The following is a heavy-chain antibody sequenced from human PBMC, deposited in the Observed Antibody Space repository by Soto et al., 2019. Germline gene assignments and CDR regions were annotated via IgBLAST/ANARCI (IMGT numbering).Heavy chain of an antibody. CDR1: GGTFSSYT. Sequence: QVQLVQSGAEVKKPGSSVKVSCKASGGTFSSYTISWVRQAPGQGLEWMGRIIPILVIANYAQKFQGRVTITADKPTSTAYMELSSLRSEDTAVYYCASQRIAAAEADYLGQGTLVTVSS. D-gene: IGHD6-13*01. V-gene: IGHV1-69*02. CDR2: IIPILVIA. J-gene: IGHJ4*02. CDR3: ASQRIAAAEADY.